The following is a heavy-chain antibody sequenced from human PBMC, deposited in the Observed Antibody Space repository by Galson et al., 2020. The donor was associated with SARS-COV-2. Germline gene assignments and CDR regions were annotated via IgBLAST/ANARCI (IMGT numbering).Heavy chain of an antibody. CDR2: ISYDGSNK. CDR3: ARELGGSYPFDD. J-gene: IGHJ4*02. V-gene: IGHV3-30*03. Sequence: GESLKISCAASGFTFSSYGMHWVRQAPGKGLEWVAVISYDGSNKYYADSVKGRFTISRDNSKNTLYLQMNSLRAEDTAVYYCARELGGSYPFDDWGQGTLVTGSS. D-gene: IGHD1-26*01. CDR1: GFTFSSYG.